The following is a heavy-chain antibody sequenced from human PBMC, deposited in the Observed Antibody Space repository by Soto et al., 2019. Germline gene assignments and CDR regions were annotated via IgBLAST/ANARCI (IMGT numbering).Heavy chain of an antibody. CDR3: ARVSAPPLAYCGGDCEDPFDY. V-gene: IGHV1-18*04. CDR1: GYTFTSYG. D-gene: IGHD2-21*02. J-gene: IGHJ4*02. CDR2: ISAYNGNT. Sequence: QVQLVQSGAEVKKPGASVKVSCKASGYTFTSYGISWVRQAPGQGLEWMGWISAYNGNTNYAQKFQGRVTMTTDTSTSTAYMELRSLRSDDTAVYYCARVSAPPLAYCGGDCEDPFDYWGQGTLVTVSS.